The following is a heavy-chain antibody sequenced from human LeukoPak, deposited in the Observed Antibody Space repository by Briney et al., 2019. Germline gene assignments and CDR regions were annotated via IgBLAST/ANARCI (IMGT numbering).Heavy chain of an antibody. Sequence: GGSLRLSCAASGFTFHIYTIHWVRQAPGKGLEWVAVISYDGSNKYYADSVKGRFTISRDNSKNTLYLQGKSLRVDDTAVYYCARERFHGSGAPKYDFWGQGTLVTVSS. D-gene: IGHD3-10*01. CDR2: ISYDGSNK. J-gene: IGHJ4*02. CDR1: GFTFHIYT. CDR3: ARERFHGSGAPKYDF. V-gene: IGHV3-30*07.